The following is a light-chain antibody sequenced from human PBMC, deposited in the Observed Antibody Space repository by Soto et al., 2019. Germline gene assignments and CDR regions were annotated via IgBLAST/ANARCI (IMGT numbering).Light chain of an antibody. CDR3: QEYAFPPRT. J-gene: IGKJ1*01. CDR2: GAS. V-gene: IGKV3-20*01. Sequence: SPVTLSLNKGERATLSCRASQSVTNSFAWYQQQPGQAPTLLIFGASSRTTGPPGRCSGSGSGTDFTLTIRMLEAEDGVVNWCQEYAFPPRTFGQGTKVDIK. CDR1: QSVTNS.